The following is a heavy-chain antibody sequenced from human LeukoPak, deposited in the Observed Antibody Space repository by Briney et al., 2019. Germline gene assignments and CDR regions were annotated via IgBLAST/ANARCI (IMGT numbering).Heavy chain of an antibody. V-gene: IGHV4-59*08. CDR2: IYYSGST. CDR3: ATSNYYNGMDV. J-gene: IGHJ6*02. CDR1: GGSISNYY. Sequence: SETLSLTCTVSGGSISNYYWTWIRQPPGKGLEWIGHIYYSGSTNYNPPLKSRVTMSIDTPKRQFSLKLTSVTAADTAVYYCATSNYYNGMDVWGQGTTVTVSS.